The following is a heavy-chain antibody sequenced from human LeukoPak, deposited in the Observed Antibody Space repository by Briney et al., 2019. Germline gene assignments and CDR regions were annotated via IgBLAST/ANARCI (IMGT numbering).Heavy chain of an antibody. CDR2: IYYSGST. D-gene: IGHD3-22*01. J-gene: IGHJ4*02. CDR3: AKRDDSGGNLVDL. CDR1: GSSIRSGSHY. Sequence: SETLSLTCTVSGSSIRSGSHYWVWIRQPPGKGLEWIGSIYYSGSTYYNSSLENRVTISIDTSKNHFSLRLRSLSAADTSVYYCAKRDDSGGNLVDLWGQGTLVTVSS. V-gene: IGHV4-39*02.